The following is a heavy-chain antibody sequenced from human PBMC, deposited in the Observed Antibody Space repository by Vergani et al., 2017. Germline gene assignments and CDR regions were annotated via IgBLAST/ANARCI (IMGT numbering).Heavy chain of an antibody. Sequence: QVKLQESGPGLVKPSETLSLTCTVSGGSISSSSYYWGWIRQPPGKGLEWIGSIYYSGSTYYNPSLKSRVTISVDTSKNQFSLKLSSVTAADTAVYYCARRVGYCSGGSCWNWFDPWGQGTLVTVSS. D-gene: IGHD2-15*01. V-gene: IGHV4-39*01. J-gene: IGHJ5*02. CDR1: GGSISSSSYY. CDR3: ARRVGYCSGGSCWNWFDP. CDR2: IYYSGST.